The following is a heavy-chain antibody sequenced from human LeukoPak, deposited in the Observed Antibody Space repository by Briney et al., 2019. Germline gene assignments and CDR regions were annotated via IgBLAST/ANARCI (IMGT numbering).Heavy chain of an antibody. J-gene: IGHJ5*02. CDR1: GDSISSRTYC. V-gene: IGHV4-39*01. Sequence: SETLSLTCTVSGDSISSRTYCWGWIRQPPAKGLEWIGSIYYSGTTYYNPSLKSRVTISVDTSKNQFSLKLSSVTAADTAVYYCARRIRYYTGSGSYYSWFDPWGQGTLVTVSS. CDR3: ARRIRYYTGSGSYYSWFDP. D-gene: IGHD3-10*01. CDR2: IYYSGTT.